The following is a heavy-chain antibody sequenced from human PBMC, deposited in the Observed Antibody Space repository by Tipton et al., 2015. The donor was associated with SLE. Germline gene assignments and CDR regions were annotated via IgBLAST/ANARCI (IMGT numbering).Heavy chain of an antibody. CDR2: IWYDGSNK. V-gene: IGHV3-33*08. CDR1: GFTFSSYG. Sequence: RSLRLSCAASGFTFSSYGMHWVRQAPGKGLEWVAVIWYDGSNKYYADSVKGRFTISRDNAKNSLYLQMNSLRAEDTALYYCAREAMTTIPYYFDSWGQGTLVTVSS. J-gene: IGHJ4*02. CDR3: AREAMTTIPYYFDS. D-gene: IGHD5-24*01.